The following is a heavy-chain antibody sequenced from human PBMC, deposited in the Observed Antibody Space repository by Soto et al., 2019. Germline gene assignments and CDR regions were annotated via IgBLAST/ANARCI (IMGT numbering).Heavy chain of an antibody. V-gene: IGHV3-23*01. CDR2: ISCCGGST. Sequence: EVQLLESGGGLVKPGGSLRISCAASGFTFSSYDMSWVRQAPGKGLEWVSAISCCGGSTYYADSVKGRFTISRDNSNNTLYLERNSLRHEDTAGYYCAKDTVAVAGLVSNWLDPWGQGTLVKVSS. D-gene: IGHD6-19*01. CDR3: AKDTVAVAGLVSNWLDP. CDR1: GFTFSSYD. J-gene: IGHJ5*02.